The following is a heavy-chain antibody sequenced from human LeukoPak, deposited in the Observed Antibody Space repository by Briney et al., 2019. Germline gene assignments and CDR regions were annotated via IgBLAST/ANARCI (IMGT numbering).Heavy chain of an antibody. D-gene: IGHD6-19*01. V-gene: IGHV4-38-2*02. CDR3: ARAQVAADVPNFDY. Sequence: SETLSPTCTVSGYSISSGYYWGWIRQPPGKGLEWIGSIYHSGSTYYNPSLKSRVTISVDKSKNQFSLKLSSVTAADTAVYYCARAQVAADVPNFDYWGQGTLVTVSS. CDR2: IYHSGST. J-gene: IGHJ4*02. CDR1: GYSISSGYY.